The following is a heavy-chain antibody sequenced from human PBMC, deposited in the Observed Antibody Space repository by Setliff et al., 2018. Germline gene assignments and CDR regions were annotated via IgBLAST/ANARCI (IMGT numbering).Heavy chain of an antibody. V-gene: IGHV4-39*01. CDR3: ATCRYQVPYDY. J-gene: IGHJ4*02. CDR1: GDSISSISYY. CDR2: LYDSGKT. D-gene: IGHD2-2*01. Sequence: PSETLSLTCTVSGDSISSISYYWGWIRQPPGKGLEWIGTLYDSGKTYYNPSLKSRVTISVDTSKKQFSLQLNAVTAADTAVYYCATCRYQVPYDYWGQGTLVTVSS.